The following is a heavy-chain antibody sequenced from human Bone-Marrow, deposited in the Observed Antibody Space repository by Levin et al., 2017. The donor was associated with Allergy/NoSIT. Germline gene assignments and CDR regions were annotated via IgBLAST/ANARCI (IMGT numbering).Heavy chain of an antibody. D-gene: IGHD6-6*01. CDR2: IYPGDSDT. CDR1: GYSFTSYW. CDR3: ARLGGSSSPYYYGMDV. J-gene: IGHJ6*02. Sequence: KYGESLKISCKGSGYSFTSYWIGWVRQMPGKGLEWMGIIYPGDSDTRYSPSFQGQVTISADKSISTAYLQWSSLKASDTAMYYCARLGGSSSPYYYGMDVWGQGTTVTVSS. V-gene: IGHV5-51*01.